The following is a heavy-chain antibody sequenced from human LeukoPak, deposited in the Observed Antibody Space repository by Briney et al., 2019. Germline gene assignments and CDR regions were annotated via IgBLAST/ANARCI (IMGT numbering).Heavy chain of an antibody. J-gene: IGHJ2*01. CDR1: GGSISSGNYY. Sequence: PSETLSLTCTVSGGSISSGNYYWNLIRQPAGKGLEWIGLIYTSGSTYYNPSLKSRLTISLDTSKNQFSLKLGSVTAADTAVYYCARELDFWGRGTLVTVSS. CDR3: ARELDF. CDR2: IYTSGST. V-gene: IGHV4-61*02.